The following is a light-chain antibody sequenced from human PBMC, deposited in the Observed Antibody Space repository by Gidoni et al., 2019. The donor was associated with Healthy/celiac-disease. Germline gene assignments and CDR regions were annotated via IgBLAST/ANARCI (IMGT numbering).Light chain of an antibody. CDR3: QKYGSSLWT. CDR1: QSVSSSY. Sequence: IVLTQSPGTLSLSPRETATLSCRASQSVSSSYLAWYQQKPGQAPRLLIDGASSRATGIPDRCSGSGSGTDFILTISRLEAEDFAVYYCQKYGSSLWTFGQGTKVEIK. V-gene: IGKV3-20*01. J-gene: IGKJ1*01. CDR2: GAS.